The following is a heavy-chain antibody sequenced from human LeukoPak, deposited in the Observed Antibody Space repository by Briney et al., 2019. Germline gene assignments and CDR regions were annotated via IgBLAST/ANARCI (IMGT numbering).Heavy chain of an antibody. D-gene: IGHD3-3*01. J-gene: IGHJ4*02. CDR1: GFTFSSYG. CDR2: ISYDGSNK. CDR3: AKVEVTIFPGDFDY. Sequence: PGGSLRLSCAASGFTFSSYGMHWVRQAPGKGLEWVAVISYDGSNKYYADSVKGRFTISRDNSKNTLYLQMNSLRAEDTAVYYCAKVEVTIFPGDFDYWGQGTLVTVSS. V-gene: IGHV3-30*18.